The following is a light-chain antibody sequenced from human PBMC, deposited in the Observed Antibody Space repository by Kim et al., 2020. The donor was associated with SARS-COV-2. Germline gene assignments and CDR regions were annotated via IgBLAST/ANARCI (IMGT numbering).Light chain of an antibody. CDR2: SVS. CDR1: QSVCSHC. V-gene: IGKV3-20*01. J-gene: IGKJ2*01. Sequence: SPGERAARSCRTSQSVCSHCLAWYQQKPGQAPRLLIYSVSNRATGIPDRFSGSGSGTDFTLTISRPEPEDFAVYYCQQYGIAPPYTFGQGTKLEI. CDR3: QQYGIAPPYT.